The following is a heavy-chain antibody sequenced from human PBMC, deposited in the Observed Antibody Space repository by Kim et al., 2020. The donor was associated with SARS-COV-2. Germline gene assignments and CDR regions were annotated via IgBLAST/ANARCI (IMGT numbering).Heavy chain of an antibody. Sequence: ASVKVSCKASGYTFTNYDINWVRQATGQGLEWMGWMNPNSGHTGYAQKFQGSVTMTRDTSTSTAYMELSSLRSGDTAVYYCARARGGYCSGGRCYFFHYGMDVWGQGTTVTVSS. J-gene: IGHJ6*02. CDR3: ARARGGYCSGGRCYFFHYGMDV. V-gene: IGHV1-8*01. D-gene: IGHD2-15*01. CDR2: MNPNSGHT. CDR1: GYTFTNYD.